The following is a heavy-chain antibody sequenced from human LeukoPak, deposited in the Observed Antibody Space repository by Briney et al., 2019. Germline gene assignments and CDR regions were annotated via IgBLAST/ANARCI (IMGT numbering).Heavy chain of an antibody. CDR3: VKSIGAAPNWYFDL. CDR1: GFTFDDYA. Sequence: GGSLRLSCAASGFTFDDYAMHWVRQAPGKGLEWVSGISWNSGSLGYADSVEGRFTVSRDNAKNSLHLQMNNLRPEDMALYYCVKSIGAAPNWYFDLWGRGTLVTVSS. J-gene: IGHJ2*01. CDR2: ISWNSGSL. D-gene: IGHD6-13*01. V-gene: IGHV3-9*03.